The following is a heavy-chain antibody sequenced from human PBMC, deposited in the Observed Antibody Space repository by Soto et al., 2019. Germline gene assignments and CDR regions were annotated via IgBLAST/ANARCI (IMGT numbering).Heavy chain of an antibody. J-gene: IGHJ6*02. CDR3: ARPEAIPSYFYYGMDV. V-gene: IGHV1-69*01. Sequence: QVQLVQSGAEVKKPGSSVKVSCKASGVTFSSYVISWVRQAPGQGLEWMGGIIPIFGTTNYAQKFQGRVTINEDESTSTAYMELSSLRSEDTAVYSFARPEAIPSYFYYGMDVWGQGTTVTVAS. D-gene: IGHD2-2*02. CDR2: IIPIFGTT. CDR1: GVTFSSYV.